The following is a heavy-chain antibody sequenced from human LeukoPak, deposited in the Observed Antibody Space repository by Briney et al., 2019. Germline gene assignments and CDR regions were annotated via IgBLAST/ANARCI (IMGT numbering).Heavy chain of an antibody. J-gene: IGHJ6*03. D-gene: IGHD3-10*01. CDR1: GFTFSSYE. CDR2: ISSSGSTI. Sequence: PGGSLRLSCAASGFTFSSYEMNWVRQAPGKGLEWVSYISSSGSTIYYADSVKGRFTISRDNAKNSLYLQMNSLRAEDTAVYYCVRVRGVNGHPDYMDVWGKGTTVTISS. CDR3: VRVRGVNGHPDYMDV. V-gene: IGHV3-48*03.